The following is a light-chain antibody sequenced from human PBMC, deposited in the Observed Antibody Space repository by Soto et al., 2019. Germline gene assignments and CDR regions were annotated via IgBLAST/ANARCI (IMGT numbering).Light chain of an antibody. Sequence: QSVLTQPASVSGSPGQSITISCTGTSSDVRNYGFVSWYQQVPGTAPKAMIYEVSSRPSGVSHRFSGSKSGNTASLTISGLQAEDEAYYYCSSYTTRTSLILFGGGTKLTVL. CDR3: SSYTTRTSLIL. CDR1: SSDVRNYGF. CDR2: EVS. V-gene: IGLV2-14*01. J-gene: IGLJ2*01.